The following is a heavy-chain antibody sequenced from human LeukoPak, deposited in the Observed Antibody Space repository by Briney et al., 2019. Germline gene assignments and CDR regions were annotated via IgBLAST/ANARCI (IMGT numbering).Heavy chain of an antibody. J-gene: IGHJ5*02. CDR1: GFTFSNYE. Sequence: PGGSLRLSCAASGFTFSNYEMNWVRQAPGKGLEWVSYISAIDSTTYYADSVKGRFTISRDNAKNSLYLQMNSLRVEDTAVYHCARGLASSNWPHWFDPWGQGTLASVSS. D-gene: IGHD6-13*01. V-gene: IGHV3-48*03. CDR3: ARGLASSNWPHWFDP. CDR2: ISAIDSTT.